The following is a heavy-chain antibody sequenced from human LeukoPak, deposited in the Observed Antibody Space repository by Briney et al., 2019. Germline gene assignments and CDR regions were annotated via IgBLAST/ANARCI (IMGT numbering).Heavy chain of an antibody. D-gene: IGHD3-9*01. V-gene: IGHV3-30*19. J-gene: IGHJ4*02. CDR2: ISYDGSNK. CDR1: GFTFSSYG. CDR3: ARDPGISGSSDILTGYSFDY. Sequence: GGSLRLSCAASGFTFSSYGMHWVRQAPGKGLEWVAVISYDGSNKYYADSVKGRFTISRDNSKNTPYLQMNSLRAEDTAVYYCARDPGISGSSDILTGYSFDYWGQGTLVTVSS.